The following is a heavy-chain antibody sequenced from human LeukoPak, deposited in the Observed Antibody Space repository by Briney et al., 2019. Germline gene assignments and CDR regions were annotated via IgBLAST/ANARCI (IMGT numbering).Heavy chain of an antibody. CDR2: IYYSGST. V-gene: IGHV4-59*12. J-gene: IGHJ4*02. Sequence: PSETLSLTCTVSGGSISSYYWSWIRQPPGKGLEWIGYIYYSGSTNYNPSLKSRVTISVDTSKNQFSLKLSSVTAADTAVYYCAKDDRYSSSWYVFDYWGQGTLVTVSS. D-gene: IGHD6-13*01. CDR1: GGSISSYY. CDR3: AKDDRYSSSWYVFDY.